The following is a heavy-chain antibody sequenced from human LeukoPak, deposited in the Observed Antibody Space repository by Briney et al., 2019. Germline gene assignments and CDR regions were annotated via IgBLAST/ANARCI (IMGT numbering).Heavy chain of an antibody. Sequence: SGPTLVNPTQTLTLTCTFSGLSLSTSGVGVGWIRQPPGEALEWLALIYWDDDKRYSPSLKNRLTITKDTSKNQVVFTMTNMDPVDTATYYCAHIIRGVMNRWGQGTLVTVSS. CDR3: AHIIRGVMNR. J-gene: IGHJ5*02. CDR2: IYWDDDK. D-gene: IGHD3-10*01. CDR1: GLSLSTSGVG. V-gene: IGHV2-5*02.